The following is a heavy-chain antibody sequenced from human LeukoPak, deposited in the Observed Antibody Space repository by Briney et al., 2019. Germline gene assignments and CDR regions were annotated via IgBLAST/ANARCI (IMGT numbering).Heavy chain of an antibody. Sequence: PGGSLRLSCAASGFTFSSYWMHWVRQAPGKGLVWVSRINSDGSSTSYADSVKGRFTISRDTAKNTLYLQMNSLRAEDTAVYYCASPGGYCSGGSCYRDNWFDPWGQGTLVTVSS. CDR3: ASPGGYCSGGSCYRDNWFDP. CDR2: INSDGSST. V-gene: IGHV3-74*01. CDR1: GFTFSSYW. J-gene: IGHJ5*02. D-gene: IGHD2-15*01.